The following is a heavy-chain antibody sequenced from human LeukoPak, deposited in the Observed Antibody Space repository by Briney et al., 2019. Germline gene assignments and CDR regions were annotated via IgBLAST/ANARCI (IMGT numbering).Heavy chain of an antibody. Sequence: SETLSLTCAVYGGSFSGYYWSWLRQPPGKGLEWIGSIYYSGSTYYNPSLKSRVTISVDTSKNQFSLKLSSVTAADTAVYYCASSWGDYYDSSGYPIFDYWGQGTLVTVSS. CDR3: ASSWGDYYDSSGYPIFDY. CDR2: IYYSGST. V-gene: IGHV4-34*01. CDR1: GGSFSGYY. J-gene: IGHJ4*02. D-gene: IGHD3-22*01.